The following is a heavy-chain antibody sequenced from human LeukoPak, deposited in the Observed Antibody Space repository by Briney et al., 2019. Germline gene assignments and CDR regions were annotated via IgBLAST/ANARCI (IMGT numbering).Heavy chain of an antibody. D-gene: IGHD3-10*01. CDR1: GGSISSSNW. Sequence: SETLSLTCAVSGGSISSSNWWSWVRPPPGKGLEWIGEIYHSGSTNYNPSLKSRVTISVDKSKNQFSLKLSSVTAADTAVYYCARVTVMVRGVIQSHYFDYWGQGTLVTVSS. J-gene: IGHJ4*02. CDR3: ARVTVMVRGVIQSHYFDY. V-gene: IGHV4-4*02. CDR2: IYHSGST.